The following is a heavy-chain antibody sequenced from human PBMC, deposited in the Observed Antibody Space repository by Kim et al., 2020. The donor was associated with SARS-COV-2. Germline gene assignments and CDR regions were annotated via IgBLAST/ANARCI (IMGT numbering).Heavy chain of an antibody. V-gene: IGHV4-39*07. CDR2: IYYSGST. J-gene: IGHJ4*02. Sequence: SETLSLTCTVSGGSISSSSYYWGWIRQPPGKGLEWIGSIYYSGSTYYNPSLKSRVTISVDTSKNQFSLKLSSVTAADTAVYYCARYGSGSFDYWGQGTLVTVSS. D-gene: IGHD3-10*01. CDR3: ARYGSGSFDY. CDR1: GGSISSSSYY.